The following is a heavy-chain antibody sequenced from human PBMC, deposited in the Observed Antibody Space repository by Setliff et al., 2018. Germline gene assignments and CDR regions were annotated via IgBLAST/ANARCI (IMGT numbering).Heavy chain of an antibody. D-gene: IGHD1-1*01. V-gene: IGHV4-39*07. CDR1: GGSISSSSHY. Sequence: PSETLSLTCTVSGGSISSSSHYWGWIRQPPGKGLEWIGSLYYTGSTYYNPSLKSRVTISLDTSKNQDSLRLRSVTAADTAVYYCASPRRDDLDTPFDAFDLWGQGTKVTVSS. CDR3: ASPRRDDLDTPFDAFDL. CDR2: LYYTGST. J-gene: IGHJ3*01.